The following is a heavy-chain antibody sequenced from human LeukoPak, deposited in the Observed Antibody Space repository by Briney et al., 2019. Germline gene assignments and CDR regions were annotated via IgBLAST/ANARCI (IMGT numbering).Heavy chain of an antibody. CDR2: IKQDGSEK. CDR3: ASLYSSGYCDY. J-gene: IGHJ4*02. CDR1: GFTFSSYW. Sequence: GGSLRLSCAASGFTFSSYWMSWVRQAPGKGLEWVANIKQDGSEKYYVDSVKGRFIISRDNAKSSLYLQMNSLRAEDTAVYYCASLYSSGYCDYWGQGTLVTVSS. V-gene: IGHV3-7*01. D-gene: IGHD3-22*01.